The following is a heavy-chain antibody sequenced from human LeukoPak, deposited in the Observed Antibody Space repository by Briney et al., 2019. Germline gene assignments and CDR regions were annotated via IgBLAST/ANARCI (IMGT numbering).Heavy chain of an antibody. V-gene: IGHV3-48*03. Sequence: PGGSLRLSCEASGYTFSSNPMNWFRQAPGKGLEWVSYISSGGSTIYYSDSVKGRFTISRDNAKNSLYLQMNSLRAEDTAVYYCARDLGYSSGPNYWGQGTRVTVSS. CDR1: GYTFSSNP. CDR3: ARDLGYSSGPNY. CDR2: ISSGGSTI. D-gene: IGHD6-19*01. J-gene: IGHJ4*02.